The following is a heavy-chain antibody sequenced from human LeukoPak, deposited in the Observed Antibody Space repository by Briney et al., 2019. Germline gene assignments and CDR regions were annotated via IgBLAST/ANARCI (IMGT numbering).Heavy chain of an antibody. J-gene: IGHJ3*02. V-gene: IGHV4-59*08. CDR1: GDSISGYY. Sequence: SETLSLTCTVSGDSISGYYWSWIRQPPGRGLEWIGYLYYSGYTNYNPSLTSRVTIPIDTSNNHFSLKLSSVTAADTAVYYCARGPLAYCGADCSVDAFDIWGQGTVVTVSS. CDR3: ARGPLAYCGADCSVDAFDI. D-gene: IGHD2-21*02. CDR2: LYYSGYT.